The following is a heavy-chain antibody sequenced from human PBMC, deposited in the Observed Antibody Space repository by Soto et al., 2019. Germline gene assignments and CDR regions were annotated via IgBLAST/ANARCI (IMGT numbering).Heavy chain of an antibody. J-gene: IGHJ4*02. CDR1: GFTFSSYA. Sequence: GGSLRLSCAASGFTFSSYAMHWVRQAPGKGLEYVSAISSNGGSTYYANSVKGRFTISRDNSKNTLYLQMGSLRAEDMAVYYCARGAGVATPFDYWGQGTLVTVSS. V-gene: IGHV3-64*01. CDR3: ARGAGVATPFDY. D-gene: IGHD5-12*01. CDR2: ISSNGGST.